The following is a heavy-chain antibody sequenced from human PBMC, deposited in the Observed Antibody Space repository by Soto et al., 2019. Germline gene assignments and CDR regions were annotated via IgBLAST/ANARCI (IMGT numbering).Heavy chain of an antibody. CDR3: TRDCCTYYDFCSGSWPGYYDGMDV. CDR1: GFTFGDYA. Sequence: PGGSLRLSCTASGFTFGDYAMSWFRQAPGKGLEWVGFIRSKAYGGTTEYAASVKGRFTISRDDSKSIAYLQMNSLKTEDTAVYYCTRDCCTYYDFCSGSWPGYYDGMDVWGQGTTVTVSS. V-gene: IGHV3-49*03. J-gene: IGHJ6*02. CDR2: IRSKAYGGTT. D-gene: IGHD3-3*01.